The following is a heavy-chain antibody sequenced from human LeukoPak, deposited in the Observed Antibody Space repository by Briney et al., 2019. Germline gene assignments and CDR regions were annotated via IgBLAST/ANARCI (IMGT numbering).Heavy chain of an antibody. J-gene: IGHJ4*02. CDR1: GFTVSSNY. CDR3: ARERFGGYFDY. CDR2: IYSGGST. D-gene: IGHD2-15*01. Sequence: PGGSLRLSCAASGFTVSSNYMSWVRQAPGKGLEWVSVIYSGGSTYYTDSVKGRFTISRDNSKNTLYLQMNSLRAEDTAVYYCARERFGGYFDYWGQGTLVTVSS. V-gene: IGHV3-66*01.